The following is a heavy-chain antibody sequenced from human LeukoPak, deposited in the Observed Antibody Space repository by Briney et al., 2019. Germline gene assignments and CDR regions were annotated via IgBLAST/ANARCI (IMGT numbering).Heavy chain of an antibody. D-gene: IGHD3-10*01. J-gene: IGHJ5*02. Sequence: ASVKVSCKASGYTFTGYYMHWVRQAPGQGLGWMGWINPNSGGTNYAQKFQGRVAMTRDTSISTAYMELSRLRSDDTAAYYCARDPMYYYGSGSYSRFDPWGQGTLVTVSS. CDR2: INPNSGGT. CDR3: ARDPMYYYGSGSYSRFDP. V-gene: IGHV1-2*02. CDR1: GYTFTGYY.